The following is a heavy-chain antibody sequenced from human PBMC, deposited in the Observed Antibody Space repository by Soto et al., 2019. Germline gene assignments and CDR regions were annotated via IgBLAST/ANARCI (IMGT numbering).Heavy chain of an antibody. J-gene: IGHJ4*02. CDR1: GFTFSSNW. V-gene: IGHV3-7*03. CDR3: ARDAGYNRFDY. CDR2: IKQDGSET. Sequence: EMHLVESGGGLVQPGGSLRLSCADSGFTFSSNWMAWVRQAPGKGLEWVANIKQDGSETYYVDSVKGRFIISRDNAKNSLYLQMNSLRAEDSAVYYCARDAGYNRFDYWGQGTLVTVSS. D-gene: IGHD5-12*01.